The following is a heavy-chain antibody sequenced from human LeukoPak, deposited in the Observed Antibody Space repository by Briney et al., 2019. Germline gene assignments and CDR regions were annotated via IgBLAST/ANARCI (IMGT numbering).Heavy chain of an antibody. CDR1: GGTFSSYA. J-gene: IGHJ3*02. D-gene: IGHD2-2*01. CDR3: ATGQTGKTIVVVPAAVHEEDAFDI. Sequence: SVKVSCKASGGTFSSYAISWVRQAPGQGLEWMGGIIPIFGTANYAQKFQGRVTITADESTSTAYMELSSLRSEDTAVYYCATGQTGKTIVVVPAAVHEEDAFDIWGQGTMVTVSS. V-gene: IGHV1-69*13. CDR2: IIPIFGTA.